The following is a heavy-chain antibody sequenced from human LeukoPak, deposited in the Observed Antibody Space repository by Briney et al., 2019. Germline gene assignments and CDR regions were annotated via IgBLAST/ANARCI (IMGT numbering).Heavy chain of an antibody. Sequence: ASVKVSCKTSGYTFTGYYMHWVRQAPGQGLVWMGWIHPNNGGTIYARSFQGRVTMTSDTSIGTAYLELNSLISDDTAMYFCARGTQTIFGVIDYWGQGTLVTVSS. CDR2: IHPNNGGT. J-gene: IGHJ4*02. V-gene: IGHV1-2*02. CDR3: ARGTQTIFGVIDY. D-gene: IGHD3-3*01. CDR1: GYTFTGYY.